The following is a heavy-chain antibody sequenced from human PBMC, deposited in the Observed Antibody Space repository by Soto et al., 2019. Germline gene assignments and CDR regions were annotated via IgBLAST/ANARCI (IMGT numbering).Heavy chain of an antibody. CDR3: ERADREY. V-gene: IGHV1-46*01. J-gene: IGHJ4*02. Sequence: HVQLVQSGAEVKPPGASVKVSCKASGYTFTDFYIHWVRQAPGQGLEWMAVIYPSDGSTTYAQSFQGRVIVTSDTSTNTIYMDLSSLTSEDTAVYYCERADREYWGQGTLVTVSS. CDR1: GYTFTDFY. CDR2: IYPSDGST.